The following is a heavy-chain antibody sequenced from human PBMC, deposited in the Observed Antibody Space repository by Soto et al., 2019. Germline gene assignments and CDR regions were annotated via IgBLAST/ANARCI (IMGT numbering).Heavy chain of an antibody. CDR1: GNTFSNYY. D-gene: IGHD2-21*02. J-gene: IGHJ4*02. Sequence: AAVKVSCKASGNTFSNYYIHWVRQAPGQGLEWMGTINPSGGYTTYAQKFLGRMTMTRDTSTSTLYMELTSLISEDTAVYYCASLWYSVVVTAAFDYCGQVSLVTVSA. CDR3: ASLWYSVVVTAAFDY. CDR2: INPSGGYT. V-gene: IGHV1-46*03.